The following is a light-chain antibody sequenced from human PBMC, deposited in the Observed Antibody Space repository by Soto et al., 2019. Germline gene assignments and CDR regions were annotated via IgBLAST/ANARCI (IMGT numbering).Light chain of an antibody. CDR1: QTVSSSH. V-gene: IGKV3-20*01. CDR2: ATS. J-gene: IGKJ4*01. Sequence: ESALRQSPGSVSLSPGERVTLSCRASQTVSSSHLAWYQQKPGQAPRLLIYATSSRATGIPDRFSGSGSGTDFTLTISRLEPEDFAVYFCQQYVSSPLTFGEGTKVEIK. CDR3: QQYVSSPLT.